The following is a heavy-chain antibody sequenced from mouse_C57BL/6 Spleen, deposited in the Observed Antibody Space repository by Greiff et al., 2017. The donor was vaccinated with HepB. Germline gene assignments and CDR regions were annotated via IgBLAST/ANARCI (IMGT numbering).Heavy chain of an antibody. J-gene: IGHJ1*03. CDR2: ISSGSSTI. CDR1: GFTFSDYG. CDR3: ARREDYGSSYWYFDV. V-gene: IGHV5-17*01. Sequence: EVKLVESGGGLVKPGGSLKLSCAASGFTFSDYGMHWVRQAPEKGLEWVAYISSGSSTIYYADTVKGRFTISRDNAKNTLCLQMTSLRSEDTAMYYCARREDYGSSYWYFDVWGTGTTVTVSS. D-gene: IGHD1-1*01.